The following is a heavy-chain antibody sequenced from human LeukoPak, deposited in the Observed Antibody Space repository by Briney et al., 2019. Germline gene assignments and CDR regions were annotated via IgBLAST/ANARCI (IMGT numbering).Heavy chain of an antibody. CDR3: AKEGNDFRNLDY. V-gene: IGHV3-23*01. D-gene: IGHD3-3*01. Sequence: GGSLRLSCAASGFTFSSCAMSWVRQAPGKGLEWVSAISGSGGSTYYADSVKGRFTISRDNSKSTLNLQMNSLRAEDTAVYYCAKEGNDFRNLDYWGQGTLVTVSS. J-gene: IGHJ4*02. CDR2: ISGSGGST. CDR1: GFTFSSCA.